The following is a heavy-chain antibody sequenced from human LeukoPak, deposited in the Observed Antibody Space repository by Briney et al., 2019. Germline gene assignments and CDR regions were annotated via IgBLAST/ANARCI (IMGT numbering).Heavy chain of an antibody. CDR3: TSHPDLIAARQGY. CDR2: IRSKANSYAT. J-gene: IGHJ4*02. D-gene: IGHD6-6*01. V-gene: IGHV3-73*01. Sequence: GGSLRLSCAASGFTFSGSAMHWVRQASGKGLEWVGRIRSKANSYATAYAASVKGRFTISRDDSKNTAYLQMNSLKTEDTAVYYCTSHPDLIAARQGYWGQGTLVTVSS. CDR1: GFTFSGSA.